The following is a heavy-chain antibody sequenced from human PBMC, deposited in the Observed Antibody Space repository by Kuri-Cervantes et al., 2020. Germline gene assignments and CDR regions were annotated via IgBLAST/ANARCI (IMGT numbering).Heavy chain of an antibody. CDR1: GGTFSSYA. CDR3: ARLRDFWSGYYSPAGDY. CDR2: IIPIFGTA. D-gene: IGHD3-3*01. J-gene: IGHJ4*02. V-gene: IGHV1-69*13. Sequence: SVKVSCKASGGTFSSYAISWVRRAPGQGLEWMGGIIPIFGTANYAQKFQGRVTITADESTSTAYMELSSLRSEDTAVYYCARLRDFWSGYYSPAGDYWGQGTLVTVSS.